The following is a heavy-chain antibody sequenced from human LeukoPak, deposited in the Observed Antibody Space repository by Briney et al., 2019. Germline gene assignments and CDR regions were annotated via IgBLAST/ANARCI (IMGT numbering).Heavy chain of an antibody. V-gene: IGHV3-33*06. J-gene: IGHJ6*03. CDR2: IWYDGSNK. D-gene: IGHD2-2*01. CDR1: GLTFSSYG. Sequence: GRSQRLSCAASGLTFSSYGMHWVRQAPGKGLEWVAVIWYDGSNKYYADSVKGRFTISRDNSKNTLYLQMNSLRAEDTAVYYCAKSVYCSSTSCYYMDVWGKGTTVTVSS. CDR3: AKSVYCSSTSCYYMDV.